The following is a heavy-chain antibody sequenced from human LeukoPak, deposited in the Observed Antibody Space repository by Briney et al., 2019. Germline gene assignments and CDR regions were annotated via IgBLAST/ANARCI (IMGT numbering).Heavy chain of an antibody. Sequence: SETLSLTCTVSGGSISSYYWSWIRQPPGEGLEWIGYIYYSGSTNYNPSLKSRVTISVDTSKNQFSLKLSSVTAADTAVYYCARFQWARFDPWGQGTLVTVSS. D-gene: IGHD2-8*01. CDR2: IYYSGST. CDR1: GGSISSYY. CDR3: ARFQWARFDP. J-gene: IGHJ5*02. V-gene: IGHV4-59*08.